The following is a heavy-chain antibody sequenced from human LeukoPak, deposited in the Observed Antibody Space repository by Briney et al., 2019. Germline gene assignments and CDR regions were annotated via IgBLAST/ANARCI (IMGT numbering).Heavy chain of an antibody. CDR3: AREMYGSGLYYFDY. D-gene: IGHD3-10*01. J-gene: IGHJ4*02. V-gene: IGHV3-48*03. Sequence: GGSLRLSCASSGFSFSTYGMIWVRQAPGKGLEWVSHIVGGGSDRTYYADSVKGRFTVSRENAKNSLYLHMNNLRAEDTAVYYCAREMYGSGLYYFDYWGQGTLVTVSS. CDR2: IVGGGSDRT. CDR1: GFSFSTYG.